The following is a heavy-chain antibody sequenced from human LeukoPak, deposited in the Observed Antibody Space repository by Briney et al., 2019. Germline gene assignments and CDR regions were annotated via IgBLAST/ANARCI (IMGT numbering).Heavy chain of an antibody. CDR2: IYYSGST. CDR3: ARIMGYDSSGYYSPLDY. Sequence: SETLSPTCTVSGGSISSSSYYWGWIRQPPGKGLEWIGSIYYSGSTYYNPSLKSRVTMSVDTSKNQFSLKLSSVTAADTAVYYCARIMGYDSSGYYSPLDYWGQGTLVTVSS. D-gene: IGHD3-22*01. J-gene: IGHJ4*02. V-gene: IGHV4-39*01. CDR1: GGSISSSSYY.